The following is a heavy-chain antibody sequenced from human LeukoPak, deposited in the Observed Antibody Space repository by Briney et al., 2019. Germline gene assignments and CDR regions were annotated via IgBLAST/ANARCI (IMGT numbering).Heavy chain of an antibody. Sequence: PSETLSLTCTVSGGSISSYYWSWIRQPPGKGLEWIGYIYTSGSTNYNPSLKSRVTISVDTSKNQFSLKLSSVTAADTAVYYCARHRYDARKYYYYYYMDVWGKGTTVTVSS. J-gene: IGHJ6*03. CDR2: IYTSGST. V-gene: IGHV4-4*09. D-gene: IGHD3-16*01. CDR3: ARHRYDARKYYYYYYMDV. CDR1: GGSISSYY.